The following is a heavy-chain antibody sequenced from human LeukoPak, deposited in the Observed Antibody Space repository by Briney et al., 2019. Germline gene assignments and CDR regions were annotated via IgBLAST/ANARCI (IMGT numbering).Heavy chain of an antibody. Sequence: NPGGSLRLSCAASGFTFSTYTINWVRQAPGKGLEWVSSISSSSGHMYYADSVKGRFTISRDNAKNSLYLQMNSLRAEDTAVYYCAGGLWFGELLYAFWGQGTLVTVPS. D-gene: IGHD3-10*01. CDR2: ISSSSGHM. CDR1: GFTFSTYT. CDR3: AGGLWFGELLYAF. V-gene: IGHV3-21*01. J-gene: IGHJ4*02.